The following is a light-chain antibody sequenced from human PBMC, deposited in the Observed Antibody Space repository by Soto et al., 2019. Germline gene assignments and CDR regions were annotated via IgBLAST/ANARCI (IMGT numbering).Light chain of an antibody. CDR3: QQSYSTPWT. CDR2: AAS. J-gene: IGKJ1*01. CDR1: QSISSY. Sequence: DIQMTQSPSSLSASVGARVTITCRASQSISSYLNWYQQKPGKAPKLLIYAASSLQSGVPSRLSGSGSGTYFTLTISSLQPEDFATYYCQQSYSTPWTFGQGTKVDIK. V-gene: IGKV1-39*01.